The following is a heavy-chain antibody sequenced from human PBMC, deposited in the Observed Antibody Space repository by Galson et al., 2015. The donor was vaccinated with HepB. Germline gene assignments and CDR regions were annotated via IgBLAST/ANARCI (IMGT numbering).Heavy chain of an antibody. J-gene: IGHJ5*02. D-gene: IGHD2-15*01. Sequence: SVKVSCKASGYTFTSYYMHWVRQAPGQGLEWMGIINPSGGSTSYAQKFQGRVTMTRDTSTSTVYMELSSLRSEDTAVYYCAREIDCSGGSCPNADNWFDPWGQGTLVTVSS. CDR1: GYTFTSYY. CDR3: AREIDCSGGSCPNADNWFDP. CDR2: INPSGGST. V-gene: IGHV1-46*03.